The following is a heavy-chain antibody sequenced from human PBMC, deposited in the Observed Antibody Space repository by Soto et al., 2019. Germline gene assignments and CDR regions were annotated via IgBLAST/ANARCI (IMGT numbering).Heavy chain of an antibody. Sequence: EVQLVESGGGLVQPWGSLILSCAASGFTFSSYWMHWVRHAPGKGLVWVSRINSAGSSTSYADSVKGRFTISRANAKNTLYLQMNSLRAEDRAVYYCARGGALAHYNWFDPWGQGTLVTVSS. CDR2: INSAGSST. J-gene: IGHJ5*02. CDR3: ARGGALAHYNWFDP. D-gene: IGHD1-26*01. V-gene: IGHV3-74*01. CDR1: GFTFSSYW.